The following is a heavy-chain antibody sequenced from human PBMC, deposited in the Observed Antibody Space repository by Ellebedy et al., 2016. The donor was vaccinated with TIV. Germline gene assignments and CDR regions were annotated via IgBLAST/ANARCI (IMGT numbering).Heavy chain of an antibody. CDR1: GFTFSDYY. V-gene: IGHV3-11*04. D-gene: IGHD2-15*01. J-gene: IGHJ4*02. CDR2: ISSSGTTI. CDR3: ARVGGPCSSGSCSHFDY. Sequence: GESLKISCAASGFTFSDYYMSWIRQAPGKGLEWVSSISSSGTTIYYADSVKGRFTISRYNAKNSLFLQMNSLRAEDTAVYYCARVGGPCSSGSCSHFDYWGQGTLVTVSS.